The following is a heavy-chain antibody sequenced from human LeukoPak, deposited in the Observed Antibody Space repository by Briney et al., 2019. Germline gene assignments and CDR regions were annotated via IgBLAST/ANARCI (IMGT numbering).Heavy chain of an antibody. CDR2: ISGSGGST. V-gene: IGHV3-23*01. CDR1: GFTFSSYA. D-gene: IGHD3-3*01. Sequence: PGGSLRLSCAASGFTFSSYAMSWVRQAPGEGLEWVSAISGSGGSTYYADSVKGRFTISRDNSKNTLYLQMNSLRAEDTAVYYCAKDYDFWSGNYYYYYMDVWGKGTTVTVSS. J-gene: IGHJ6*03. CDR3: AKDYDFWSGNYYYYYMDV.